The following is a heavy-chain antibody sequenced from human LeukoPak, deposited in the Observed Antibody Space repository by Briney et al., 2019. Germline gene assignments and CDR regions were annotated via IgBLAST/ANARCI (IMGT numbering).Heavy chain of an antibody. CDR3: ARDRVRYYGSGSYIN. J-gene: IGHJ4*02. CDR2: INPNSGGT. V-gene: IGHV1-2*02. CDR1: GYTFTGYY. Sequence: GASVKVSCKASGYTFTGYYMHWVRQAPGQGLEWMGWINPNSGGTNYAQKFQGRVTMTRDTSISTAYMELSRLRSDDTAVYYCARDRVRYYGSGSYINWGQGTLVTVSS. D-gene: IGHD3-10*01.